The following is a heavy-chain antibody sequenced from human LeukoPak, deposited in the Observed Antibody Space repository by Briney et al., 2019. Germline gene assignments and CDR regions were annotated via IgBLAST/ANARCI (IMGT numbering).Heavy chain of an antibody. Sequence: SETLSLTCTVSGGSISSGGYYWSWIRQHPGKGLEWIGYIYYSGSTYYNPSLKSRVTISVDTSKNQFSLKLSSVTAADTAVCYCARAPTDLRGGYYFDYWGQGTLVTVSS. V-gene: IGHV4-31*03. CDR1: GGSISSGGYY. CDR2: IYYSGST. CDR3: ARAPTDLRGGYYFDY. J-gene: IGHJ4*02. D-gene: IGHD3-10*01.